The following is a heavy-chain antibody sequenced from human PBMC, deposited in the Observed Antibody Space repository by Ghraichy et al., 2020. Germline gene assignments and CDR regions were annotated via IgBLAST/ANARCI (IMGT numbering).Heavy chain of an antibody. V-gene: IGHV4-34*01. CDR3: ARGPRVVVVVAATGWGGYYYYGMDV. J-gene: IGHJ6*02. Sequence: SETLSLTCAVYGGSFSGYYWSWIRQPPGKGLEWIGEINHSGSTNYNPSLKSRVTISVDTSKNQFSLKLSSVTAADTAVYYCARGPRVVVVVAATGWGGYYYYGMDVWGQGTTVTVSS. CDR2: INHSGST. D-gene: IGHD2-15*01. CDR1: GGSFSGYY.